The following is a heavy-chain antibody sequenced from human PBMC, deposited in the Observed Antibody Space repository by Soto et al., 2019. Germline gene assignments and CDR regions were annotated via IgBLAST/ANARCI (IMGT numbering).Heavy chain of an antibody. V-gene: IGHV3-30*18. CDR2: ISYDGSNK. D-gene: IGHD3-22*01. J-gene: IGHJ6*02. CDR1: GFTFSSYG. Sequence: QVQLVESGGGVVQPGRSLRLSCAASGFTFSSYGMHWVRQAPGKGLEWVAVISYDGSNKYYADSVKGRFTISRDNSKNTLYLQMNSLRAEDKAVYYCAKDLGSYDSSGYYYDYYYGMDVWGQGTTVTVSS. CDR3: AKDLGSYDSSGYYYDYYYGMDV.